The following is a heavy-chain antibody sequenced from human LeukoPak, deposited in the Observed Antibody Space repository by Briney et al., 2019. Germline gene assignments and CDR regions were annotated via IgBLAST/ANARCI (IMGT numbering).Heavy chain of an antibody. CDR1: GFTFSSYA. Sequence: GGSLRLSCAASGFTFSSYAMHWVRQAPGKGLEWVGRSKNKLNGYTIEYAASVKGRFTISRDDSKKSLYLQMDSLKTEDTAMYYCVRWDSGSPGDWGQGTLVTVSS. J-gene: IGHJ4*02. V-gene: IGHV3-72*01. CDR2: SKNKLNGYTI. CDR3: VRWDSGSPGD. D-gene: IGHD1-26*01.